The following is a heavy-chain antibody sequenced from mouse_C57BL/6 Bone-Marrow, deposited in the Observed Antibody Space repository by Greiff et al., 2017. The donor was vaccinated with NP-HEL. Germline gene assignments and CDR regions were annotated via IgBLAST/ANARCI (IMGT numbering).Heavy chain of an antibody. Sequence: QVQLQQPGAELVMPGASVKLSCKASGYTFTSYWMHWVKQRPGQGLEWIGEIDPSDSYTNYNQKFKGKSTLTVDKSPSTAYMQLSSLTSEDSAVYYCARENSYDYFDYWGQGTTLTVSS. J-gene: IGHJ2*01. V-gene: IGHV1-69*01. CDR1: GYTFTSYW. CDR3: ARENSYDYFDY. CDR2: IDPSDSYT. D-gene: IGHD5-1-1*01.